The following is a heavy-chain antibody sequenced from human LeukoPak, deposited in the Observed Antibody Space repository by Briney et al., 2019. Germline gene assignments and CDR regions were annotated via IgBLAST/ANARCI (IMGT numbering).Heavy chain of an antibody. CDR3: VLGYSSGWLFDY. J-gene: IGHJ4*02. D-gene: IGHD6-19*01. CDR1: GGTFSSYA. V-gene: IGHV1-69*13. Sequence: ASVKVSCKASGGTFSSYAISWVRQAPGQGLEWMGGIIPIFGTASYAQKFQGRVTITADESTSTAYMELSSLRSEDTAVYYCVLGYSSGWLFDYWGQGTLVTVSS. CDR2: IIPIFGTA.